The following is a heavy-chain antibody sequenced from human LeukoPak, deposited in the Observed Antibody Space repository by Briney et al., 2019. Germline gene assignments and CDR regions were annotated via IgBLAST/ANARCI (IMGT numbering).Heavy chain of an antibody. Sequence: PGGSLRLSCAASGFPFSSFEMNWMRQAPGKGLEWVSYITSGGGTTYYADSVRGRFTISRDNAKNSLFLEMSSLRADDTAVYYCARDQGIFGVPGWGQGTLVTVSS. V-gene: IGHV3-48*03. J-gene: IGHJ4*02. CDR1: GFPFSSFE. CDR2: ITSGGGTT. CDR3: ARDQGIFGVPG. D-gene: IGHD3-3*01.